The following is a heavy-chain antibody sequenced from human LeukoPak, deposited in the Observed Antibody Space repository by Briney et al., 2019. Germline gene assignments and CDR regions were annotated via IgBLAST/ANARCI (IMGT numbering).Heavy chain of an antibody. Sequence: ASVMVSCKASGGTFSSYAISWVRQAPGQGLEWMGGIIPIFGTANYAQKFQGRVTITTDESTSTAYMELSGLRSEDTAVYYCARGGAAVAGTDSGAFDIWGQGTMVTVSS. J-gene: IGHJ3*02. CDR2: IIPIFGTA. CDR3: ARGGAAVAGTDSGAFDI. V-gene: IGHV1-69*05. D-gene: IGHD6-19*01. CDR1: GGTFSSYA.